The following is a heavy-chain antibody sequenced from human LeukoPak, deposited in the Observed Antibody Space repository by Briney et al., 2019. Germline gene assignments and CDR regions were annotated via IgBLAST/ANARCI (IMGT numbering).Heavy chain of an antibody. J-gene: IGHJ4*02. CDR2: IRYDGSNK. Sequence: GGSLRLSCAASGFTFSSYGMHWVRQAPGKGLEWVAFIRYDGSNKYYADSVKGRFTISRDNSKNTLYLQMNSLRAEDTAVYYCAHERINYYGSGSLPGAYWGQGTLVTVSS. CDR1: GFTFSSYG. D-gene: IGHD3-10*01. CDR3: AHERINYYGSGSLPGAY. V-gene: IGHV3-30*02.